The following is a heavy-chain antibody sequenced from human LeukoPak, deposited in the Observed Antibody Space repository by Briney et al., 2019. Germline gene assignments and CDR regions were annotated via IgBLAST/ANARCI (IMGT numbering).Heavy chain of an antibody. J-gene: IGHJ4*02. CDR3: ASNLGFGELLIDY. CDR1: GFTVSSNY. CDR2: IYSGGST. D-gene: IGHD3-10*01. V-gene: IGHV3-53*01. Sequence: GGSLRLSCAASGFTVSSNYMSWVRQAPGKGLEWVSVIYSGGSTYYADSVKGLFTISRDNSKNTLYLQMNSLRAEDTAVYYCASNLGFGELLIDYWGQGTLVTVSS.